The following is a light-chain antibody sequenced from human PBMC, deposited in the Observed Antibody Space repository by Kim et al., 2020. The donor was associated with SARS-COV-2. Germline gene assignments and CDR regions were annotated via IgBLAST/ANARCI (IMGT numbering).Light chain of an antibody. Sequence: ALGRKVRIHCQGDSLRKIPARSYQQKPGPAPIPVMHDKKNVRPSGVPDRFSGSNSGNTAFLTITGAQVEDEATYYCGSRDSSGPGVFGGGTQLTVL. CDR1: SLRKIP. V-gene: IGLV3-19*01. CDR2: DKK. CDR3: GSRDSSGPGV. J-gene: IGLJ3*02.